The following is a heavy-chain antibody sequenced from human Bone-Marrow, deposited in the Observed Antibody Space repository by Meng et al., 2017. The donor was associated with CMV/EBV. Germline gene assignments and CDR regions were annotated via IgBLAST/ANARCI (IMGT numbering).Heavy chain of an antibody. CDR3: ALLSRYSGSYSYYGMDV. CDR2: IYYSGST. J-gene: IGHJ6*02. Sequence: SETLSLTCYVSGGSISSYYWSWIRQPPGKGLEWIGYIYYSGSTNYNPSLKSRVTISVDTSKNQFSLKLSSVTAADTAVYYCALLSRYSGSYSYYGMDVWGQGTTVTVSS. D-gene: IGHD1-26*01. V-gene: IGHV4-59*01. CDR1: GGSISSYY.